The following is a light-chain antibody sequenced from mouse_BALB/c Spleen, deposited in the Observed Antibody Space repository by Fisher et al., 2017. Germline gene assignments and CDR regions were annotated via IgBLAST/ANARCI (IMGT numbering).Light chain of an antibody. J-gene: IGKJ4*01. CDR1: SSVSS. CDR2: DTS. V-gene: IGKV4-59*01. Sequence: IVLTQSPAIMSASPGEKVTMTCSASSSVSSSYLHWYQQKSGTSPKRWIYDTSKLASGVPARFSGSGSGTSYSLTISSMEAEDAATYYCQQWSSFTFGSGTKLEIK. CDR3: QQWSSFT.